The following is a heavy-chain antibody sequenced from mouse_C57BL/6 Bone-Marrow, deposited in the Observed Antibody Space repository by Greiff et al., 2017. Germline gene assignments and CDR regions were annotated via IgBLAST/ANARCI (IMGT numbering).Heavy chain of an antibody. Sequence: EVMLVESGEGLVKPGGSLKLSCAASGFTFSSYAMSWVRQTPEKRLEWVAYISSGGDYIYYADTVKGRFTISRDNARNTPYLQMSSLKSEDTAMYYCTRSTMITTCSFDYWGQGTTLTVSS. CDR1: GFTFSSYA. V-gene: IGHV5-9-1*02. CDR3: TRSTMITTCSFDY. D-gene: IGHD2-4*01. CDR2: ISSGGDYI. J-gene: IGHJ2*01.